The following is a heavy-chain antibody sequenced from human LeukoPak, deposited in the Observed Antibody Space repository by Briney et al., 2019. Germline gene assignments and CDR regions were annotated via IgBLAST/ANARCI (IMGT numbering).Heavy chain of an antibody. CDR1: GYSMTSGYN. D-gene: IGHD1-26*01. V-gene: IGHV4-38-2*02. CDR2: IYHSGST. CDR3: ARRSGNYPGNYFDY. J-gene: IGHJ4*02. Sequence: SETLSLTCTVSGYSMTSGYNWGWIRQPPGKGLEWIGSIYHSGSTYYNPSLKNRVTVSVDTSKNQFSLKVSSVTAADTAVYYCARRSGNYPGNYFDYWGQGTLVTVSS.